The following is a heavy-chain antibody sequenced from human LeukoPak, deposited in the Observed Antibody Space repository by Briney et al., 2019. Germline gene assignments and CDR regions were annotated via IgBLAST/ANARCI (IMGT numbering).Heavy chain of an antibody. J-gene: IGHJ4*02. V-gene: IGHV4-61*02. CDR3: ASQVYGSGSYRFDY. CDR1: GGSISSGRYY. Sequence: PSQTLPLTCTVSGGSISSGRYYWSWIRQPAGKGLEWIGRIYTSGSTNYNPSLKSRVTISVDTSKNQFSLKLSSVTAADTAVYYCASQVYGSGSYRFDYWGQGTLVTVSS. D-gene: IGHD3-10*01. CDR2: IYTSGST.